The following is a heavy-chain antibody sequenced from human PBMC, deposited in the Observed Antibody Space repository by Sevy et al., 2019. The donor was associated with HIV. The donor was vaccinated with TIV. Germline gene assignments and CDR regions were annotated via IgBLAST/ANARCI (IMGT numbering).Heavy chain of an antibody. V-gene: IGHV4-39*02. D-gene: IGHD3-3*01. CDR1: GGSFSTSYY. CDR2: IHYSGST. J-gene: IGHJ4*02. CDR3: ANMGRGYYFYFEL. Sequence: SETLSLTCTVSGGSFSTSYYWDWVRQPPGKGPEWIGCIHYSGSTYYNPSLKSRVSISVDTSKNSFSLKLSSVTAADTAVYYCANMGRGYYFYFELWGQRTLVTVSS.